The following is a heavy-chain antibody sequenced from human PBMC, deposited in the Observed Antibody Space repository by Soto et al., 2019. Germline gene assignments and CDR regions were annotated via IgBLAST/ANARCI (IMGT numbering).Heavy chain of an antibody. CDR2: MNNDGSYT. CDR1: EFTFSSYW. Sequence: EVQLVESGGGLVQPGGSLRLSCAVSEFTFSSYWMYWVRQAPGKGLEWVSHMNNDGSYTIYAESVKGRFTFSRDNAKNTLYLQINSLRADDTAAYYCVRGGYMHACDIWGQGTMVTVSS. CDR3: VRGGYMHACDI. V-gene: IGHV3-74*01. J-gene: IGHJ3*02. D-gene: IGHD6-13*01.